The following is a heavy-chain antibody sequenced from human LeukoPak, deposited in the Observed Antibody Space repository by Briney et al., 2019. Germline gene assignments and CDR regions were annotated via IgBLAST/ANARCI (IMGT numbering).Heavy chain of an antibody. V-gene: IGHV6-1*01. D-gene: IGHD3-9*01. CDR2: TYYRSKWYN. CDR3: ARFRDWHAFDI. Sequence: SQTLSLTCAISGDSVSSHSAAWHWIRQSPSRGLEWLGRTYYRSKWYNDYAVSVKSRITINPDTSKNQFSLQLNSVTPEDTAVYYCARFRDWHAFDIWGQGTMVTVSS. CDR1: GDSVSSHSAA. J-gene: IGHJ3*02.